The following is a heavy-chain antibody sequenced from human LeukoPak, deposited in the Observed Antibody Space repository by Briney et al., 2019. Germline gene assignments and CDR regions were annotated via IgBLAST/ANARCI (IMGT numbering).Heavy chain of an antibody. D-gene: IGHD3-3*01. CDR2: INSRSTSI. CDR3: ARATVFGVVVSWFDP. CDR1: GFGFGSYA. J-gene: IGHJ5*02. V-gene: IGHV3-21*01. Sequence: PGGSLRLSCAASGFGFGSYAMNWVRQAPGKGLEWVSSINSRSTSIYYADSVKGRFTISRDNAKKSLYLQMNSLRVEDTAVYFCARATVFGVVVSWFDPWGQGTLVTVSS.